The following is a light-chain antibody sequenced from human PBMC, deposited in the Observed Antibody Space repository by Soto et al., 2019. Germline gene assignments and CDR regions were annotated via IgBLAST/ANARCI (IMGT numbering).Light chain of an antibody. Sequence: QSLLTQPPSVSAAPGQKVTISCSGSSSNIWGNSVSWYQQLPVTAPKLLIYDDNKLPSWIPDRFSGSKSGTSATLGITGLQTGDEGDYYWRPWDSRLXAYVLGSGTKVXV. V-gene: IGLV1-51*01. CDR2: DDN. CDR1: SSNIWGNS. J-gene: IGLJ1*01. CDR3: RPWDSRLXAYV.